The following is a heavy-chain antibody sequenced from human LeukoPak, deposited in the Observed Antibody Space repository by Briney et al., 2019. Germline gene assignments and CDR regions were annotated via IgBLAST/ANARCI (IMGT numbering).Heavy chain of an antibody. J-gene: IGHJ5*02. CDR3: ARGSRKTNWYYDILTGFDP. CDR2: INHSGST. D-gene: IGHD3-9*01. V-gene: IGHV4-34*01. CDR1: GGSFSGYY. Sequence: PSETLSLTCAVYGGSFSGYYWSWIRQPPGKGLEWIGEINHSGSTNYNPSLKSRVTISVDTSKNQFSLKLSSVTAAHTAVYYCARGSRKTNWYYDILTGFDPWGQGTLVTVSS.